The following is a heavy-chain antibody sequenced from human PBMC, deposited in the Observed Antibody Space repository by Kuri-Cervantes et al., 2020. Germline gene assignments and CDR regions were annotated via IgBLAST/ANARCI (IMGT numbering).Heavy chain of an antibody. CDR1: GGSISSYY. CDR3: ARYYYDSSGYYRFDY. D-gene: IGHD3-22*01. CDR2: IYYSGST. Sequence: ESLKISCTFSGGSISSYYWSWIRQSPGKGLEWMGYIYYSGSTKYNPSLKSRVTITVDTSKKQFSLRLSSVTAADTAVYYCARYYYDSSGYYRFDYWGQGTLVTVSS. V-gene: IGHV4-59*01. J-gene: IGHJ4*02.